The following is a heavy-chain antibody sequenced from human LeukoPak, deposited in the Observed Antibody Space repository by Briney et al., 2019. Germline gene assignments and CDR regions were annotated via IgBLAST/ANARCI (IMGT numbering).Heavy chain of an antibody. V-gene: IGHV3-7*01. Sequence: GGSLRLSCAAAGFTFSSDYMTWVRQAPGKGLEWVANIKQDGSETFCLESMKGRITISRDNAENSVYLQINSLRVEDTAVYYCARESRLGTGDDAFDMWGQGTMVTVSS. CDR3: ARESRLGTGDDAFDM. J-gene: IGHJ3*02. D-gene: IGHD3-10*01. CDR2: IKQDGSET. CDR1: GFTFSSDY.